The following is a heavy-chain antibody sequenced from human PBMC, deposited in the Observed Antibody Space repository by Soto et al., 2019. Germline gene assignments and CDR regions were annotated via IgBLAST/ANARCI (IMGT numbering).Heavy chain of an antibody. CDR2: IHPGDSDT. D-gene: IGHD4-17*01. Sequence: PGESLKISCVGSGFSFSRYTVGWVRQVPGKGLEWMGVIHPGDSDTIYSPSFQGQVTIPADKSISTAYLQWSSLKASDTAMYYCTLSYGDSYYYYYGMDVWGQGTTVTVSS. J-gene: IGHJ6*02. CDR3: TLSYGDSYYYYYGMDV. CDR1: GFSFSRYT. V-gene: IGHV5-51*01.